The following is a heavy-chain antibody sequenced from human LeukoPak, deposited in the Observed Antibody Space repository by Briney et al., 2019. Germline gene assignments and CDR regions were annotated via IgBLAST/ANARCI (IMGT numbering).Heavy chain of an antibody. J-gene: IGHJ4*02. CDR2: SYTSGST. Sequence: SQTLSLTCTVSGGSISSGSYYWSWIRQPAGKGLEWIGRSYTSGSTNYNPSLKSRVTISVDTSKNQLSLKLSSVTAADTAVYYCARAGILTGYHIFTFDYWGQGTLVTVSS. CDR1: GGSISSGSYY. CDR3: ARAGILTGYHIFTFDY. D-gene: IGHD3-9*01. V-gene: IGHV4-61*02.